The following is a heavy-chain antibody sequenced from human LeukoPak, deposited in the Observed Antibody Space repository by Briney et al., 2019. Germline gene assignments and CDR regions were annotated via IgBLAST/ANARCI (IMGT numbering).Heavy chain of an antibody. D-gene: IGHD3-10*01. Sequence: PGGSLRLSCAASGFTFSSYAMHWVRQAPGKGLEWVAVISYDASNKYYADSVKGRFTISRDNSKNTLYLQMNSLRTEDTAVYYCSKDGTRVRGISKFRYFHYYMDVWGKGTTVTIS. CDR2: ISYDASNK. CDR1: GFTFSSYA. V-gene: IGHV3-30*18. J-gene: IGHJ6*03. CDR3: SKDGTRVRGISKFRYFHYYMDV.